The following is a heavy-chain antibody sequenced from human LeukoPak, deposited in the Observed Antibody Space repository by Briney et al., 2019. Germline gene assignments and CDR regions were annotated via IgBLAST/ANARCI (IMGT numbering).Heavy chain of an antibody. CDR1: GYTFTGYY. D-gene: IGHD4-23*01. Sequence: ASVKVSCKASGYTFTGYYMHWVRQAPGQGLEWMGIINPSGGSTSYAQEFQGRVTMTRDMSTSTVYMELSSLRSEDTAVYYCARVPPGGGNPLMDFDYWGQGTLVTVSS. J-gene: IGHJ4*02. CDR3: ARVPPGGGNPLMDFDY. CDR2: INPSGGST. V-gene: IGHV1-46*01.